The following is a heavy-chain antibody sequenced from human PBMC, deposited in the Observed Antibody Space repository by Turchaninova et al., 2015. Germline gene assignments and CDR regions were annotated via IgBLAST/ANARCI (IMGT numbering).Heavy chain of an antibody. Sequence: QLQLPESGPGRVKPSATLSLTCPSSGGSLSSSVSYWGWIRRSPGKGLEWLVCISYSGSSYYNPSLKRRVTISVDTSKNQFSLKLSSGTAADTAVYYCARPGGYCSSTSCSPVDYWGQGTLVTVSS. J-gene: IGHJ4*02. CDR1: GGSLSSSVSY. V-gene: IGHV4-39*01. CDR2: ISYSGSS. D-gene: IGHD2-2*01. CDR3: ARPGGYCSSTSCSPVDY.